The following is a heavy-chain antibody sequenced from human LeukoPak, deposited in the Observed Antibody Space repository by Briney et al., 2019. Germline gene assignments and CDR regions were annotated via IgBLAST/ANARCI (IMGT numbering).Heavy chain of an antibody. Sequence: SETLSLTCSISGDSIRRNYWSWIRQPAGKGLEWIGYIHYSGNTNYNPSLKSRVTISVDTSKNQFSLKLSSVTAADTAVYYCARGGARYYDILTGYYTEPFDYWGQGTLVTVSS. V-gene: IGHV4-59*01. CDR1: GDSIRRNY. J-gene: IGHJ4*02. D-gene: IGHD3-9*01. CDR3: ARGGARYYDILTGYYTEPFDY. CDR2: IHYSGNT.